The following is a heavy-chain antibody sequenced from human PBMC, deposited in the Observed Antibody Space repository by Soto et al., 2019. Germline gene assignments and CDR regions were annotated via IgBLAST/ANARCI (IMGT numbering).Heavy chain of an antibody. V-gene: IGHV1-46*03. CDR2: INPSGGST. CDR3: ARVYPSDTRYGYVGNNWFDP. CDR1: GYTFTSYY. D-gene: IGHD5-18*01. J-gene: IGHJ5*02. Sequence: QVQLVQSGAEVKKPGASVKVSCKASGYTFTSYYMHWVRQAPGQGLEWMGIINPSGGSTSYAPKFQGRVTMTRDTSTSTGYMELSSLRSEDTAVYYCARVYPSDTRYGYVGNNWFDPWGQGTLVTVSS.